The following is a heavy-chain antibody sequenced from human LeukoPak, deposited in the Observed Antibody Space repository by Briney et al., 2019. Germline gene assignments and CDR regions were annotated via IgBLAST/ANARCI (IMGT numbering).Heavy chain of an antibody. J-gene: IGHJ4*02. V-gene: IGHV3-23*01. Sequence: GGTLKLSCAASGFTFSSYGMSWVRQAPGKGLEWVSAISGSGGSTYYADSVKGRFTISRDNSKNTLYLQMNSLRAEDTAVYYCAKDLLRKDYYFDYWGQGTLVTVSS. CDR1: GFTFSSYG. CDR3: AKDLLRKDYYFDY. D-gene: IGHD3/OR15-3a*01. CDR2: ISGSGGST.